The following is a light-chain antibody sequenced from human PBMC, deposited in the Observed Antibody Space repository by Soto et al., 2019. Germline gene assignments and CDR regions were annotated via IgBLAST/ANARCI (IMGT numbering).Light chain of an antibody. V-gene: IGLV2-14*01. CDR3: SSFADDNIFV. J-gene: IGLJ1*01. Sequence: QSVLTQPASVSGSPGQSITISCTGTSSDVAFYNHVSWYQQHPGKAPKLLIYEVNNRPSGVSHRFSGSKSGNTASLTISGLQAEDEADYYCSSFADDNIFVFGTGTKVTVL. CDR2: EVN. CDR1: SSDVAFYNH.